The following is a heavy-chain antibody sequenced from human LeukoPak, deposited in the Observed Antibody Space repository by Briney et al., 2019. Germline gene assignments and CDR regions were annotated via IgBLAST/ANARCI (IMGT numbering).Heavy chain of an antibody. D-gene: IGHD4-17*01. J-gene: IGHJ4*02. CDR1: GYTFTGYY. V-gene: IGHV1-2*04. CDR3: ARGSMTTVTFPFDY. Sequence: GAPVKVSCKASGYTFTGYYMHWVRQAPGQGLEWMGWINPNSGGTNYAQKFQGWVTMTRDTSISTAYMELSRLRSDDTAVYYCARGSMTTVTFPFDYWGQGTLVTVSS. CDR2: INPNSGGT.